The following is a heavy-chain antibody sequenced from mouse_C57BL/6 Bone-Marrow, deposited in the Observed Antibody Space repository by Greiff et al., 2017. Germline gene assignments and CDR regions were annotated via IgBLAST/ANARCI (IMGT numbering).Heavy chain of an antibody. CDR3: AREGVYYGYGDY. D-gene: IGHD2-2*01. Sequence: EVQLQQSGPVLVKPGASVKMSCKASGYTFTDYYMNWVKQSHGKSLEWIGVINPYNGGTSYNQKFKGKATLTVDKSSSTAYMELNSLTSEDSAVYYCAREGVYYGYGDYWGQGTSVTVSS. CDR1: GYTFTDYY. CDR2: INPYNGGT. V-gene: IGHV1-19*01. J-gene: IGHJ4*01.